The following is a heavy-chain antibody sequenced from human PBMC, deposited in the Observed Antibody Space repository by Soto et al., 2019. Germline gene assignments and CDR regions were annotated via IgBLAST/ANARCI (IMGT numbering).Heavy chain of an antibody. CDR2: IYHNRNT. Sequence: SETLSLTCAVSGGSISSGGYSWSWFRQPPGKGLEWIGYIYHNRNTYYNPSLKSRVTISVDRSKNQFSLKLSSVTAADTAMYYCARVPSLWGQGTLVTVSS. J-gene: IGHJ4*02. D-gene: IGHD6-6*01. V-gene: IGHV4-30-2*01. CDR3: ARVPSL. CDR1: GGSISSGGYS.